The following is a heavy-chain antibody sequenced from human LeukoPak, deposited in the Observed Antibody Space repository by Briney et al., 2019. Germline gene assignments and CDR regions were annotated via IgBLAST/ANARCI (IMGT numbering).Heavy chain of an antibody. J-gene: IGHJ5*02. CDR3: ARDTYYYDSSGYHNWFDP. CDR2: ISSSSSYI. V-gene: IGHV3-21*01. Sequence: GGSLRLSCAASGLTFSSYSMNWVRQAPGKGLEWVSSISSSSSYIYYADSVKGRFTISRDNAKNSLYLQMNSLRAEDTAVYYCARDTYYYDSSGYHNWFDPWGQGTLVTVSS. D-gene: IGHD3-22*01. CDR1: GLTFSSYS.